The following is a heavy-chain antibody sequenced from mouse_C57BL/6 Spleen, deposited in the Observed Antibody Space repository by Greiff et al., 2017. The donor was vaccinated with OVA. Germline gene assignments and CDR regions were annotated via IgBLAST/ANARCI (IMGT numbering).Heavy chain of an antibody. V-gene: IGHV2-9-1*01. J-gene: IGHJ1*03. D-gene: IGHD1-1*01. CDR3: ARNGGYYGSSLWYFDV. CDR1: GFSLTSYA. Sequence: VKLLESGPGLVAPSQSLSITCTVSGFSLTSYAISWVRQPPGKGLEWLGVIWTGGGTNYNSALKSRLSISKDNSKSQVFLKMNSLQTDDTARYYCARNGGYYGSSLWYFDVWGTGTTVTVSS. CDR2: IWTGGGT.